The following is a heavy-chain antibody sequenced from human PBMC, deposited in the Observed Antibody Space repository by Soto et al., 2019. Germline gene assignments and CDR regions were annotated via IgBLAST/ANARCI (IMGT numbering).Heavy chain of an antibody. CDR1: GFTFSTYV. V-gene: IGHV3-33*01. Sequence: GGSLRLSCAASGFTFSTYVMHWVRQAPGKGLEWVAIIWYDGSNKYYADSVKGRFTISRDDSKNTLYLQMNSLRVEDTAVYFCAGDASAYDGGWYPRGFDPWGQGTLVTVYS. J-gene: IGHJ5*02. D-gene: IGHD6-19*01. CDR2: IWYDGSNK. CDR3: AGDASAYDGGWYPRGFDP.